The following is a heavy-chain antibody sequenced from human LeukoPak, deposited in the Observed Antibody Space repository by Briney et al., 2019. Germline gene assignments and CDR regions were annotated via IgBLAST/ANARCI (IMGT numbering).Heavy chain of an antibody. D-gene: IGHD6-6*01. J-gene: IGHJ4*02. CDR3: AKAASSPPETTIDY. V-gene: IGHV3-30*18. Sequence: PGGSLRLSCAASGFTFSSYGMHWVRQAPGKGLEWVAVISYDGSNKYYADSVKGRFTISRDNSKNTLYLQMNSLRAEDTAVYYCAKAASSPPETTIDYWGQGTLVTVSS. CDR2: ISYDGSNK. CDR1: GFTFSSYG.